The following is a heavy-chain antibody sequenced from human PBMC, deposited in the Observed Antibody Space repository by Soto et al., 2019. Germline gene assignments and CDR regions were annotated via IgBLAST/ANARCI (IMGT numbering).Heavy chain of an antibody. J-gene: IGHJ6*02. Sequence: SESLSLTCTVSGXSISSGDYYWSWIRQPPGKGLEGIGYIYYSGSTYYNPALKSRVPISVDTSKNQFSLKLSSVTAADTAVYYCARGPYDYVWGSYRYTDLDDYGMDVWGQGTTVTVSS. V-gene: IGHV4-30-4*01. CDR3: ARGPYDYVWGSYRYTDLDDYGMDV. CDR1: GXSISSGDYY. CDR2: IYYSGST. D-gene: IGHD3-16*02.